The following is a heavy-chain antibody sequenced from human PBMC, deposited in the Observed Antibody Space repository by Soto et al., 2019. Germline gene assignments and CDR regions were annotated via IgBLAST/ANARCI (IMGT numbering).Heavy chain of an antibody. CDR1: GFTFSSYA. D-gene: IGHD3-3*01. V-gene: IGHV3-30-3*01. CDR3: ARYLSKVTIFGVVIPSYYYYGMDV. CDR2: ISYDGSNK. Sequence: QVQLVESGGGVVQPGRSLRLSCAASGFTFSSYAMHWVRQAPGKGLEWVAVISYDGSNKYYADSVKGRFTISRDNSKNTLYLQMNSLRAEDTAVYYCARYLSKVTIFGVVIPSYYYYGMDVWGQGTTVTVSS. J-gene: IGHJ6*02.